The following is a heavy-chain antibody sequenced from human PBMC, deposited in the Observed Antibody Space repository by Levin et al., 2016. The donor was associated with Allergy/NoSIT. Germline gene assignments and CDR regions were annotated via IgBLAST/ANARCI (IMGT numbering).Heavy chain of an antibody. Sequence: SETLSLTCSVSGGSISSSSYYWGWIRQPPGKGLEWIGDIDHSGITNYNASLQSRVTISLDGSKMQFSLKLTPATAADTALYYCARLVTYQYDYGDYRSFQHYGMDVWGQGTSVTVSS. CDR3: ARLVTYQYDYGDYRSFQHYGMDV. D-gene: IGHD4/OR15-4a*01. J-gene: IGHJ6*02. V-gene: IGHV4-61*05. CDR2: IDHSGIT. CDR1: GGSISSSSYY.